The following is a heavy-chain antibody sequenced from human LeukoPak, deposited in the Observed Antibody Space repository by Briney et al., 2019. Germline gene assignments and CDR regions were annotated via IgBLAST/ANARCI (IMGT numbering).Heavy chain of an antibody. CDR3: ARVYYDGSGGAFDI. CDR1: GFTVSSNY. CDR2: IYSGGST. Sequence: GGSLRLSCAASGFTVSSNYMSWVRQAPGKGLEWVSVIYSGGSTYYADSVKGRFTISRHNSKNMLYLQMSSLRAEDRAVYYCARVYYDGSGGAFDIWGQGTMVTVS. J-gene: IGHJ3*02. V-gene: IGHV3-53*04. D-gene: IGHD3-22*01.